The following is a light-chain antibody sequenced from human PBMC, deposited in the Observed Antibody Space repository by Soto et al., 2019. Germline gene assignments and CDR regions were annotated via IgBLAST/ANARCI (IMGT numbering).Light chain of an antibody. Sequence: EIVLTQSPGTLSLSPGERATLSCRASQSVNSRYLAWYQRNLGQAPRLLFFGASSRATGIPDRFSGSVSGTDFSLTISRLEPEDFAVYYCQQYTLSRFTFGPGTKVDIK. J-gene: IGKJ3*01. CDR2: GAS. CDR1: QSVNSRY. V-gene: IGKV3-20*01. CDR3: QQYTLSRFT.